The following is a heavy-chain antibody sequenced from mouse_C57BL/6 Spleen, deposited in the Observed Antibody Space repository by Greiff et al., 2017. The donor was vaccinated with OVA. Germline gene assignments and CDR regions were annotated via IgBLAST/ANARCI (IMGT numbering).Heavy chain of an antibody. CDR3: ARNYGSSYWYFDV. V-gene: IGHV5-17*01. D-gene: IGHD1-1*01. Sequence: EVQLVESGGGLVKPGGSLKLSCAASGFTFSDYGMHWVRQAPEKGLEWVAYISSGSSTIYYADTVKGRFTISRDNAKNTRFLQMTSLRSEDTAMYYCARNYGSSYWYFDVWGTGTTVTVSS. J-gene: IGHJ1*03. CDR1: GFTFSDYG. CDR2: ISSGSSTI.